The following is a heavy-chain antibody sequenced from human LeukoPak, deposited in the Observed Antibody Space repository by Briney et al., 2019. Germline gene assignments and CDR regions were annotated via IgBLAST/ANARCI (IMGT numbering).Heavy chain of an antibody. CDR2: IIPIFGTA. D-gene: IGHD1-26*01. Sequence: GASVKVSCKASGGTFSSYAISWVRQAPGQGLEWMGGIIPIFGTANYAQKFQGRVTITADESTSTAYMELSSLRSEDTAVYYCARGLSRIVGATIDYWGQGTLVTVSS. V-gene: IGHV1-69*13. J-gene: IGHJ4*02. CDR1: GGTFSSYA. CDR3: ARGLSRIVGATIDY.